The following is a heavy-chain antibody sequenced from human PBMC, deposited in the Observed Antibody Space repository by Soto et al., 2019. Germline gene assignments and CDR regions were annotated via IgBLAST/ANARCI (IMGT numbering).Heavy chain of an antibody. CDR1: GGSISSGGYY. CDR2: IYYSGST. CDR3: ARVVIEMATSTVWGYFDY. J-gene: IGHJ4*02. Sequence: SETLSLTCTVSGGSISSGGYYWSWIRQHPGKGLEWIGYIYYSGSTYYNPSLKSRVTISVDTSKNQFSLKLSSVTAADTAVYYCARVVIEMATSTVWGYFDYWGQGTLVTVSS. D-gene: IGHD5-12*01. V-gene: IGHV4-31*03.